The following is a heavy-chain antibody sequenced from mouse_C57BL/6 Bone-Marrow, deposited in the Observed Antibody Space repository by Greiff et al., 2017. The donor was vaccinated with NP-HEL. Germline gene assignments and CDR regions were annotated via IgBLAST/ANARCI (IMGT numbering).Heavy chain of an antibody. CDR1: GYTFTDYY. Sequence: VQLQQSGPVLVKPGASVKMSCKASGYTFTDYYMNWVKQSHGKSLEWIGVINPYNGGTSYNQKFKGKATLTVAKASSTACMELNSLTSEDAAVYYCALYDVGFAYWGQGTLVTVSA. CDR2: INPYNGGT. CDR3: ALYDVGFAY. D-gene: IGHD2-12*01. V-gene: IGHV1-19*01. J-gene: IGHJ3*01.